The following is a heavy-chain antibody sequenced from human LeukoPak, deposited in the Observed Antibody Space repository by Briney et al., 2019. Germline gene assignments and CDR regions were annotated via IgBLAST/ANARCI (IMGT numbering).Heavy chain of an antibody. CDR1: GGTFSSYA. CDR2: IIPIFGTA. J-gene: IGHJ4*02. V-gene: IGHV1-69*13. CDR3: ARDPSRDYYDSSGYWSDY. D-gene: IGHD3-22*01. Sequence: GASVKVSCKASGGTFSSYAISWVRQAPGQGLEWMGGIIPIFGTANYAQKFQGRVTITADESTSTVYMELSSLRSEDTAVYYCARDPSRDYYDSSGYWSDYWGQGTLVTVSS.